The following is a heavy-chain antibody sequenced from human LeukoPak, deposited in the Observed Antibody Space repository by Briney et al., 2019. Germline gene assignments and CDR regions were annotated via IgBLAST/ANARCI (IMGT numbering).Heavy chain of an antibody. CDR2: ISGSSNDK. J-gene: IGHJ1*01. D-gene: IGHD5-12*01. CDR1: GFSFNRYS. Sequence: GGSLRLSSLASGFSFNRYSMKWVRQAPGKGLEWVSSISGSSNDKHYIDSVKGRFTISRDNAKNSLFLQMNSLRAEDTAVYYCVRAEGSSGSSEYFQHWGQGTLVTVSS. V-gene: IGHV3-21*01. CDR3: VRAEGSSGSSEYFQH.